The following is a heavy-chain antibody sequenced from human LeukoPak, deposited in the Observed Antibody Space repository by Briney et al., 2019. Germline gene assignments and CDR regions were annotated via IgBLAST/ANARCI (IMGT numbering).Heavy chain of an antibody. D-gene: IGHD3-3*01. CDR3: ARDGDYFGY. CDR1: GFTFSNYW. J-gene: IGHJ4*02. V-gene: IGHV3-7*01. CDR2: IKRDGSGK. Sequence: PGGSLRLSCAASGFTFSNYWMSWVRQAPGKGLEWVANIKRDGSGKYYVDSVKGRFTTCRANGKTSIYLQMNSVRVEDTDVYYCARDGDYFGYWGQGPPVTVSS.